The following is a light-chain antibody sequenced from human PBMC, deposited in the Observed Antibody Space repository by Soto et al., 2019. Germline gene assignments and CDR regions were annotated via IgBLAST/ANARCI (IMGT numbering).Light chain of an antibody. V-gene: IGKV2-30*02. Sequence: DVVMTQSPLSLPVTLGQPASISCTSSQNLLHSDGNTYLNWFQQRPGQSPRRLIYKVSNWDSGVPDRFSGSGSVTDFTLKISRVEAEDVDLYYYCMQGTHWPYTFGQGTKLEI. CDR2: KVS. J-gene: IGKJ2*01. CDR3: MQGTHWPYT. CDR1: QNLLHSDGNTY.